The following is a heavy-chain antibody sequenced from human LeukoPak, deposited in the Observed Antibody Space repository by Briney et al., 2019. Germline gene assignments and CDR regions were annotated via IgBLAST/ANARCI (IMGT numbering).Heavy chain of an antibody. J-gene: IGHJ4*02. V-gene: IGHV3-7*01. CDR3: ARILRGGDFDY. Sequence: GGSLRLSCAASGFTFSSYAMSWARQAPGKGLEWVADISQDGSGKYYADSVKGRFTISRDNAENSLYLQMNSLRAEDTAVYYCARILRGGDFDYWGQGTLVTVSS. CDR2: ISQDGSGK. CDR1: GFTFSSYA. D-gene: IGHD3-10*01.